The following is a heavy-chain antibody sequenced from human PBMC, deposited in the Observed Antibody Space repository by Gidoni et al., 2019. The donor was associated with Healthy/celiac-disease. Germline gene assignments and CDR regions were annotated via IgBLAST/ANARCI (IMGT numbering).Heavy chain of an antibody. Sequence: QVQLQESGPGLVKPSQTLSLTCTVSGGSISSGGYYWSWIRQHPGKGLEWIGYIYYRGSTYYNPSLKSLVTISVDTSKNQFSLKLSSVTAADTAVYYCARATAPDYYYGMDVWSQGTTVTVSS. CDR3: ARATAPDYYYGMDV. CDR1: GGSISSGGYY. V-gene: IGHV4-31*01. J-gene: IGHJ6*02. CDR2: IYYRGST.